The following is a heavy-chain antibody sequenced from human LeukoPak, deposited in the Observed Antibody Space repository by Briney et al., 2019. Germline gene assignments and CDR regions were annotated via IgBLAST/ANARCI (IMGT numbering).Heavy chain of an antibody. CDR1: GGSISSHY. J-gene: IGHJ3*02. V-gene: IGHV4-59*11. D-gene: IGHD2-2*01. Sequence: PSETLSLTCTVSGGSISSHYWSWIRQPPGKGLEWIGYIYYSGSTNYNPSLKSRVTISVDMSKNQFSLKLSSVTAADTAVYYCARFTLDCSSTSCHPVYAFDIWGQGTMVTVSS. CDR3: ARFTLDCSSTSCHPVYAFDI. CDR2: IYYSGST.